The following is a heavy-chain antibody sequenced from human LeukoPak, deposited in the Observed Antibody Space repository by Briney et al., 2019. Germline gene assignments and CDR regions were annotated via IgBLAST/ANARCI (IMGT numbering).Heavy chain of an antibody. Sequence: PSETLSLTCTVSGGSISSSYWSWIRQSPGKGLEWIGYIYYSGTTYCNPSLKSRVAVSVDTSKNQFSLKQSSVTAADTAVYFCASARLGTFYFDSWGQGTLVTVSS. CDR1: GGSISSSY. CDR3: ASARLGTFYFDS. J-gene: IGHJ4*02. CDR2: IYYSGTT. V-gene: IGHV4-59*08. D-gene: IGHD3-22*01.